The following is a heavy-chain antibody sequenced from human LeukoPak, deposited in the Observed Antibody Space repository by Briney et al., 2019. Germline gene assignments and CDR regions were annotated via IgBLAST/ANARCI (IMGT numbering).Heavy chain of an antibody. CDR1: GFTFSSYG. CDR3: AKVRGYSYGPFDY. J-gene: IGHJ4*02. V-gene: IGHV3-33*03. D-gene: IGHD5-18*01. Sequence: PGGSLRLSCAASGFTFSSYGMYWVRQAPGKGLEWVAVIWYDGSNKYYADSVKGRFTISRDNAKNSLYLQMNSLRAEDTALYYCAKVRGYSYGPFDYWGQGTLVTVSS. CDR2: IWYDGSNK.